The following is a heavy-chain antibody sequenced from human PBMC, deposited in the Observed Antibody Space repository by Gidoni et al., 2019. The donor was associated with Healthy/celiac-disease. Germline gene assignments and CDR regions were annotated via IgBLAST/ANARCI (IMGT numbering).Heavy chain of an antibody. CDR3: ARVGVEYSSSWYEVHWFDP. J-gene: IGHJ5*02. CDR1: GFTFISYS. D-gene: IGHD6-13*01. CDR2: ISSSSSYI. Sequence: EVQLVESGGGLVKPGGSLRLSCAASGFTFISYSMNWVRQAPGKGLEWVSSISSSSSYIYYADSVKGRFTISRDNAKNSLYLQMNSLRAEDTAVYYCARVGVEYSSSWYEVHWFDPWGQGTLVTVSS. V-gene: IGHV3-21*01.